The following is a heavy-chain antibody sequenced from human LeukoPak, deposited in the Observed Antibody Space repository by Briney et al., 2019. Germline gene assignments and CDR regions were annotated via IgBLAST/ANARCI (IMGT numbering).Heavy chain of an antibody. CDR2: INPNSGGT. D-gene: IGHD3-10*01. CDR3: ATESLNYYGSGKPFDY. J-gene: IGHJ4*02. Sequence: GASVKVSCKASGYTFTGYYMHWVRQAPGQGLEWMGWINPNSGGTNYAQKFQGRVTMTRDTSISTAYMELSRLRSDDTAVCYCATESLNYYGSGKPFDYWGQGTLVTVSS. V-gene: IGHV1-2*02. CDR1: GYTFTGYY.